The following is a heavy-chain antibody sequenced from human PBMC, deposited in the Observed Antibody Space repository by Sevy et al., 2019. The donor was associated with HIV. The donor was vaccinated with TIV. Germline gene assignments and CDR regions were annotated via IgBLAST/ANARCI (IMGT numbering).Heavy chain of an antibody. CDR2: IWYDGSKK. CDR1: GFTFSSYG. Sequence: GGSLRLSCAASGFTFSSYGMHWVRQAPGKGLEWVAVIWYDGSKKYYADSVKGRFTISRDNTKNTLYLQMNSLRAEDTAVYYCGRGDCSGGSCYLEGYYYGMDVWGQGTTVTVSS. D-gene: IGHD2-15*01. V-gene: IGHV3-33*01. CDR3: GRGDCSGGSCYLEGYYYGMDV. J-gene: IGHJ6*02.